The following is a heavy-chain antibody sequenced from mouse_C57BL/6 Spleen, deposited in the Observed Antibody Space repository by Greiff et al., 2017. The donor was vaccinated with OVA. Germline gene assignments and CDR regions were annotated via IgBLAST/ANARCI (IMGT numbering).Heavy chain of an antibody. Sequence: TLNVSFPWIFPSSHSLRLSFSFSVFSLRPSSMGLFWLRKQSGKGLEERAHIYWDDDKRYNPSMKRRLTISKDTSRNQVFLKITSVDTADTATYYCARRGGNYEGLYFDYWGQGTTLTVSS. D-gene: IGHD2-1*01. CDR2: IYWDDDK. CDR3: ARRGGNYEGLYFDY. CDR1: VFSLRPSSMG. J-gene: IGHJ2*01. V-gene: IGHV8-12*01.